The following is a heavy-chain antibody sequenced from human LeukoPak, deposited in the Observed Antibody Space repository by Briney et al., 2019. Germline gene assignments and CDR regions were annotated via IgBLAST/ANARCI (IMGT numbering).Heavy chain of an antibody. D-gene: IGHD3-10*01. CDR1: GGSFSGYY. CDR3: TRARSGSYFGYYFDY. CDR2: INHSGST. J-gene: IGHJ4*02. V-gene: IGHV4-34*01. Sequence: SETLSLTCAVYGGSFSGYYWSWIRQPPGKGLEWIGEINHSGSTNYNPSLKSRVTISVDTSKNQFSLKLSSVTAADTAVYYCTRARSGSYFGYYFDYWGQGTLVTVSS.